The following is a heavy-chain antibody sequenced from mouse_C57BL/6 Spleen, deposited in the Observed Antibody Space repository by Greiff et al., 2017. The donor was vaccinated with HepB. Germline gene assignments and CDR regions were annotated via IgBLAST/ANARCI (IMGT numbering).Heavy chain of an antibody. D-gene: IGHD3-2*02. CDR1: GYTFTDYE. J-gene: IGHJ1*03. CDR3: TRGRQLRPHWYFDV. V-gene: IGHV1-15*01. CDR2: IDPETGGT. Sequence: QVQLQQSGAELVRPGASVTLSCKASGYTFTDYEMHWVKQTPVHGLEWIGAIDPETGGTAYNQKFKGKAILTADKSSSTAYMELRSLTSEDSAVYYCTRGRQLRPHWYFDVWGTGTTVTVSS.